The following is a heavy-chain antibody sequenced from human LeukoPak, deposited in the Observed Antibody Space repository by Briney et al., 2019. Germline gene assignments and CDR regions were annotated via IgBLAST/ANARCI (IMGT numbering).Heavy chain of an antibody. D-gene: IGHD3-16*01. V-gene: IGHV3-30*04. CDR1: GFTFRTSP. Sequence: PGGSLRLSCAASGFTFRTSPMHWVRQAPGKGLEWVAVISYDGKIKVYADSVKGRFTISRDNAKNSLYLQMNSLRAEDTAVYYCARGEYHLDYWGQGTLVTVSS. CDR3: ARGEYHLDY. CDR2: ISYDGKIK. J-gene: IGHJ4*02.